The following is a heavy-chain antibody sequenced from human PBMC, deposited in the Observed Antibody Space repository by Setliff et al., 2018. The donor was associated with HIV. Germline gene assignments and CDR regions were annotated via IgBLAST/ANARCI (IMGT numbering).Heavy chain of an antibody. D-gene: IGHD3-10*01. CDR2: IYTSGIT. CDR3: ARDRRGYYYGSGSCYMDV. CDR1: GGSISSYY. V-gene: IGHV4-4*08. J-gene: IGHJ6*03. Sequence: SETLSLTCTVSGGSISSYYWSWIRQPRGKGLEWIGYIYTSGITDYNPSLKSRVTISGDTSKNQFSLKLSSVTAADTAVYYCARDRRGYYYGSGSCYMDVWGTGTTVTVSS.